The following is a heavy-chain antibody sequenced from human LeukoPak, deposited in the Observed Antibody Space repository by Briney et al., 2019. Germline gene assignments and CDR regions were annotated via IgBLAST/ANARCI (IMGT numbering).Heavy chain of an antibody. J-gene: IGHJ4*02. Sequence: ASVKVSCKASGYILTGYYMHWVRQAPGQGLEWMGWINPNSGGTNYAQKFQGRVTMTRDTSISTAYMELSRLRSDDTAVYYCARGYCSGGSCPEPYWGQGTLVTVSS. V-gene: IGHV1-2*02. D-gene: IGHD2-15*01. CDR2: INPNSGGT. CDR1: GYILTGYY. CDR3: ARGYCSGGSCPEPY.